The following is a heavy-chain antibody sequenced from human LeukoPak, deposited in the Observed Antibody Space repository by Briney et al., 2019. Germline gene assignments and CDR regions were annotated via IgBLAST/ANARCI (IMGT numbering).Heavy chain of an antibody. CDR3: ARDPNEYSYGVNGQFDY. D-gene: IGHD5-18*01. J-gene: IGHJ4*02. CDR1: GFTFSSYG. Sequence: QPGGSLRLSCAASGFTFSSYGMHWVRQAPGKGLEWVAVIWYDGSNKYYADSVKGRFTISRDNSKNTLYLQMNSLRAEDTAVYYCARDPNEYSYGVNGQFDYWGQGTLVTVSS. CDR2: IWYDGSNK. V-gene: IGHV3-33*01.